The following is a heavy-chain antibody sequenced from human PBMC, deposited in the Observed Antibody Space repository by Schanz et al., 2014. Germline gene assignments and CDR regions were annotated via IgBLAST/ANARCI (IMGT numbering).Heavy chain of an antibody. D-gene: IGHD3-10*01. V-gene: IGHV3-53*01. CDR3: ARTGSYYDY. CDR2: MYINSGST. J-gene: IGHJ4*02. Sequence: HLVESGGGLIQPGGSLRLSCAVSGFTVNTNYMSWVRQAPGKGLEWISSMYINSGSTQYADSVKGRFIISRDSSKNTLFLQMNSLRAEDTAVYYCARTGSYYDYWGQGTLVTVSS. CDR1: GFTVNTNY.